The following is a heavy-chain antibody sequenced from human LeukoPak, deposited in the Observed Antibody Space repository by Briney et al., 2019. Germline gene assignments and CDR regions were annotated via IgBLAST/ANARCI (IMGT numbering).Heavy chain of an antibody. D-gene: IGHD3-10*01. CDR2: INHSGGT. CDR1: GGSFSGYY. Sequence: PSETLSLTCAVYGGSFSGYYWSWIRQPPGKGLEWIGEINHSGGTNYNPSLKSRVTISVDTSKNQFSLKLSSVTAADTAVYYCARDGYYYGSGSYYSLNWFDPWGQGTLVTVSS. V-gene: IGHV4-34*01. CDR3: ARDGYYYGSGSYYSLNWFDP. J-gene: IGHJ5*02.